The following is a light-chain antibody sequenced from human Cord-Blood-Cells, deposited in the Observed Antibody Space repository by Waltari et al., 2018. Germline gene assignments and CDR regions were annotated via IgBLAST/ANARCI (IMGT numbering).Light chain of an antibody. CDR2: DVS. CDR3: SSYTSSSTYV. V-gene: IGLV2-14*01. J-gene: IGLJ1*01. CDR1: SSDVGGYHY. Sequence: QAALTQPASVSVSPGQSITMSCTATSSDVGGYHYVSWYQQHPGKAPKLMIYDVSKRPSGVSNRFSGSKSGTTASLTISGLQAEDEADYYCSSYTSSSTYVFGTGTKVTVL.